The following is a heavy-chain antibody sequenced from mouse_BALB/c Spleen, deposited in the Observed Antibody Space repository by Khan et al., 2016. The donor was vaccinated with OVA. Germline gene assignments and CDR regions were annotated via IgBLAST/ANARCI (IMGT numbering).Heavy chain of an antibody. CDR1: GFSLTDYG. CDR2: IWGGGST. J-gene: IGHJ4*01. D-gene: IGHD1-1*02. V-gene: IGHV2-6-5*01. Sequence: VELVESGPGLVAPSQSLSITCSVSGFSLTDYGVSWIRQPPGKGLEWLGVIWGGGSTYYNSVLESRLSISKDNSKSQVFLKMNSLQTDDKAMYYCAKRLWSYYYAVDYWGQGTSVTVSS. CDR3: AKRLWSYYYAVDY.